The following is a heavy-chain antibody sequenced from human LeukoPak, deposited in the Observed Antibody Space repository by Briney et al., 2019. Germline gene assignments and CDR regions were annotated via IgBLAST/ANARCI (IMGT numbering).Heavy chain of an antibody. D-gene: IGHD5-24*01. J-gene: IGHJ4*02. CDR1: GGSISSYY. Sequence: PSETLSLTCTVSGGSISSYYWSWIRQPPGKGLEWIGYIYYSGSTNHNPSLKSRVTISVDTSKNQFSLKLSSVTAADTAVYYCARVKFVDGYNRYYFDYWGQGTLVTVSS. V-gene: IGHV4-59*01. CDR3: ARVKFVDGYNRYYFDY. CDR2: IYYSGST.